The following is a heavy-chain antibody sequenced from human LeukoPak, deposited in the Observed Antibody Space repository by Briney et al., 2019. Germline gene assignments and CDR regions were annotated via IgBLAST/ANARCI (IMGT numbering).Heavy chain of an antibody. Sequence: PGRSLRLSCAASGFTFDDYAMHWVRQAPGKGLEWVSGISWNSGSISYADSVKGRFTISRDNAKNSLYLQMNSLRAEDTALYYCAKGRASTVTTSFGYWGQGTLVTVSS. CDR3: AKGRASTVTTSFGY. J-gene: IGHJ4*02. CDR2: ISWNSGSI. CDR1: GFTFDDYA. V-gene: IGHV3-9*01. D-gene: IGHD4-17*01.